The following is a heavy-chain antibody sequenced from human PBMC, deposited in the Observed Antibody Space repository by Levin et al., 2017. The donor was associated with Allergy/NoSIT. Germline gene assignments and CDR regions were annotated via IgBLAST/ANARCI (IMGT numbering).Heavy chain of an antibody. D-gene: IGHD5-24*01. Sequence: GESLKISCAASGFTFSSYSMNWVRQAPGKGLEWVSSISSSSSYIYYADSVKGRFTISRDNAKNSLYLQMNSLRAEDTAVYYCARGSLRWLQSRYFDYWGQGTLVTVSS. V-gene: IGHV3-21*01. CDR1: GFTFSSYS. J-gene: IGHJ4*02. CDR2: ISSSSSYI. CDR3: ARGSLRWLQSRYFDY.